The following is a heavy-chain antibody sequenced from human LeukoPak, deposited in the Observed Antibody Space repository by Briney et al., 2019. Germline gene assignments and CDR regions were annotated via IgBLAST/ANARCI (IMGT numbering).Heavy chain of an antibody. J-gene: IGHJ4*02. D-gene: IGHD3-22*01. CDR1: GFTFSSYG. CDR2: ISYDGSNK. CDR3: AKVQYYYDSSVDY. V-gene: IGHV3-30*18. Sequence: PGGSLRLSCAASGFTFSSYGMHWVRQAPGKGLEWVAVISYDGSNKYYADSVKGRFTISRDNSKNTLYLQMNSLRAEDTAVYYCAKVQYYYDSSVDYWGQGTLVTVSS.